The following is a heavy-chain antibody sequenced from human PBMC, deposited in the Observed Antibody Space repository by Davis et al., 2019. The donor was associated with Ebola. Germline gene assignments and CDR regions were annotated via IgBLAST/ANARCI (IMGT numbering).Heavy chain of an antibody. V-gene: IGHV3-23*01. CDR3: AKDGSYYNFDY. J-gene: IGHJ4*02. CDR1: GFTFTTYA. Sequence: GGSLRLSCAASGFTFTTYAMSWVRQAPGKGLEWVSAISGSAASTYYPDSVKGRFAIFRDNSKNTLYLQMNSLRAEDTAVYYCAKDGSYYNFDYWGQGTLVTVSS. CDR2: ISGSAAST. D-gene: IGHD1-26*01.